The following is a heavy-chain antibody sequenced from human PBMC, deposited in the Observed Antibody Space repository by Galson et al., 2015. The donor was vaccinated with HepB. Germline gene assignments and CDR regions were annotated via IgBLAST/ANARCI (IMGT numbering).Heavy chain of an antibody. J-gene: IGHJ5*02. V-gene: IGHV2-26*01. Sequence: ALVKPTQTLTLTCTVSGFSLSNARMGVSWIHQPPGKALEWLAHIFSNYEKSYSTSLKSRLTISKDTSKSQVVLTMTNMDPVDTATYYCARIPIAAAGTCWFDPWGQGTLVTVSS. CDR3: ARIPIAAAGTCWFDP. CDR1: GFSLSNARMG. CDR2: IFSNYEK. D-gene: IGHD6-13*01.